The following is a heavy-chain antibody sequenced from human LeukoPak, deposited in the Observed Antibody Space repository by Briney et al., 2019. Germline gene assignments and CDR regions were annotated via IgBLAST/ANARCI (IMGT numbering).Heavy chain of an antibody. V-gene: IGHV3-30*18. CDR1: GFTFSSYG. CDR3: AKDGGIAATLYYYYYYMDV. D-gene: IGHD6-13*01. Sequence: GGSLRLSCAASGFTFSSYGMHWVRQAPGKGLEWVAVISYDGSNKYYADSVKGRFTISRDNSKNTLYLQMNSLRAEDTAVYYCAKDGGIAATLYYYYYYMDVWGKGTTVTVSS. J-gene: IGHJ6*03. CDR2: ISYDGSNK.